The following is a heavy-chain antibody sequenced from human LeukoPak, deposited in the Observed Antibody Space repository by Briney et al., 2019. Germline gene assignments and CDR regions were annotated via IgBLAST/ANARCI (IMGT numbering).Heavy chain of an antibody. CDR2: INPSGGST. V-gene: IGHV1-46*01. J-gene: IGHJ4*02. Sequence: ASVKVSCKASGYTFTSYYIHWVRQAPGQELEWMGIINPSGGSTSYAQKFQGRVTMTRDMSTSTVYMELSSLRSEDTAVYYCAKWMGGYSSAEFDYWGQGTLVTVSS. CDR1: GYTFTSYY. CDR3: AKWMGGYSSAEFDY. D-gene: IGHD6-19*01.